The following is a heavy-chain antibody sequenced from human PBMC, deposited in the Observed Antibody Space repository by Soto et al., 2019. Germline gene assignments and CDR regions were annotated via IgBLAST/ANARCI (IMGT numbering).Heavy chain of an antibody. D-gene: IGHD2-15*01. J-gene: IGHJ6*02. V-gene: IGHV4-39*01. Sequence: SETLSLTCSVSGYSVTSSDYYWAWTRQPPGKGLEWIGSMFYSGLTYYNPSLKSRVTLSVDTSKNQFSVRLNSVTAADTAVYYCAPLSVSLSGPYGIHVWGQGTTVTVSS. CDR3: APLSVSLSGPYGIHV. CDR1: GYSVTSSDYY. CDR2: MFYSGLT.